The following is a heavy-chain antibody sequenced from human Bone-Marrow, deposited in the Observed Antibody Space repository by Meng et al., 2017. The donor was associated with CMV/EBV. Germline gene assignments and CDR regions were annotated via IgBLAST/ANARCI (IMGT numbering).Heavy chain of an antibody. CDR2: IYYSGST. CDR3: ARDSTLASSKFDP. V-gene: IGHV4-39*07. Sequence: SETLSLTCTVSGGSISSSSYYWGWIRQPPGKGLEWIGSIYYSGSTYYNPSLKSRVTISVDTSKNQFSLKLSSVTAADTAVYYCARDSTLASSKFDPWGQGNLVTVDS. J-gene: IGHJ5*02. D-gene: IGHD3-3*02. CDR1: GGSISSSSYY.